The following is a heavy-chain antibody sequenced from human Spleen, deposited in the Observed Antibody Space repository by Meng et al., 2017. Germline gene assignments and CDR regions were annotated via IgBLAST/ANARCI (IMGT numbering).Heavy chain of an antibody. CDR3: TTGARQYCSGGSCYFGY. J-gene: IGHJ4*02. CDR1: GGTFRNFW. V-gene: IGHV3-15*01. D-gene: IGHD2-15*01. Sequence: GESLKISCVASGGTFRNFWMTWVRQAPGKGLEWVGRTKSKVDGGTTDFAAPVKGRFTISRDDAKNTLYLQMNSLKTEDTAVYYCTTGARQYCSGGSCYFGYWGQGTLVTVSS. CDR2: TKSKVDGGTT.